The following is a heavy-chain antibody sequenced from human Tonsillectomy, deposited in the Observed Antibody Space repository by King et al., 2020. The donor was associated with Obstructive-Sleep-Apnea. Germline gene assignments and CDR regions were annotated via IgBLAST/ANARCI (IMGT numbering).Heavy chain of an antibody. V-gene: IGHV3-23*04. Sequence: VQLVESGGGLVQPGGSLRLSCAASGFTFSSYAMSWVRQAPGKGLEWVSAISGSGGSTYYADSVKGRFTISRDNSKNTLYLQMNSLRAEDTAVYYCAKLRDDYGDRERNYYFDYWGQGTLVTVSS. CDR1: GFTFSSYA. D-gene: IGHD4-17*01. J-gene: IGHJ4*02. CDR2: ISGSGGST. CDR3: AKLRDDYGDRERNYYFDY.